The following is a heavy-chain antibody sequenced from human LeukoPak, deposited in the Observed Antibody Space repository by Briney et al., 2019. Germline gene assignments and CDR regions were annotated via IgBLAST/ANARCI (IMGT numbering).Heavy chain of an antibody. D-gene: IGHD2-15*01. CDR2: IYYSGSS. V-gene: IGHV4-59*01. CDR3: ARVVVAATVHYSDY. Sequence: SETLSLTCNVSGGSISGYHWSWIRQPPGKGLEWLGCIYYSGSSNYNPSLKSRVTMSADTSKNQFSLKLSSVTAADTAVYYCARVVVAATVHYSDYWGQGTLVTVSS. J-gene: IGHJ4*02. CDR1: GGSISGYH.